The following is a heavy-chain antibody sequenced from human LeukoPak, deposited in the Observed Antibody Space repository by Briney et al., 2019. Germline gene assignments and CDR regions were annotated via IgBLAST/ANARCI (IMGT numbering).Heavy chain of an antibody. CDR2: VSGRGGGT. J-gene: IGHJ4*02. V-gene: IGHV3-23*01. Sequence: GGSLRLSCAVSGLTLSNYGMSWVRQAPGKGLEWVAGVSGRGGGTNYADSVKGRFTVSRDNPKNTLYLQMNSLRAEDTAFYFCAKRGVVIRVILVGFHKEAYYFDSWGQGALVTVSS. D-gene: IGHD3-22*01. CDR1: GLTLSNYG. CDR3: AKRGVVIRVILVGFHKEAYYFDS.